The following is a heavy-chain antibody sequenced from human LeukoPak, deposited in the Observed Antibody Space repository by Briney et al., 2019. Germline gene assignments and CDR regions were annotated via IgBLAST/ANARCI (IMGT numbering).Heavy chain of an antibody. D-gene: IGHD3-10*01. J-gene: IGHJ4*02. CDR1: GFTFDDYA. CDR2: ISVDGGTT. V-gene: IGHV3-43*02. CDR3: AKGGGRGGGGWGYFEN. Sequence: GGSLRLSCAASGFTFDDYAIHWVRQAPGKGLEWVSVISVDGGTTYYADSVKGRFTISRDHSKNSLYLQMNSLRSEDTAWYHCAKGGGRGGGGWGYFENWGQGALVTVST.